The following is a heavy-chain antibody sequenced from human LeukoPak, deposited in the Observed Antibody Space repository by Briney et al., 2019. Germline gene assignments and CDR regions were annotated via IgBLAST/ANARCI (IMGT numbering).Heavy chain of an antibody. D-gene: IGHD1-1*01. CDR1: GFTFSSYD. V-gene: IGHV3-13*04. CDR2: IGTDGDT. Sequence: PGGSLKLSCAASGFTFSSYDMQWVRQATGKGLEWVSGIGTDGDTYYSDSVKGRFSISRENVEKSLYLQMNSLRAGDTAVYFWARGGPTGTTFFDYWGQGTLVTVSS. CDR3: ARGGPTGTTFFDY. J-gene: IGHJ4*02.